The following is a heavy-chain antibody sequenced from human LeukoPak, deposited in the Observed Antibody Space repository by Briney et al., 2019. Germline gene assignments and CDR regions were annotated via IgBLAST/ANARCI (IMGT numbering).Heavy chain of an antibody. V-gene: IGHV3-11*01. CDR3: ARVDCSGGSCYFYYYYYYMDV. D-gene: IGHD2-15*01. J-gene: IGHJ6*03. Sequence: PGGSLRLSCAASGFTFSDYYMSWIRQAPGKGLEWGSYISSSGSTIYYADSVKGRFTISRDKAKNSLYLQMNSLRAEDTAVYYCARVDCSGGSCYFYYYYYYMDVWGKGTTVTVSS. CDR1: GFTFSDYY. CDR2: ISSSGSTI.